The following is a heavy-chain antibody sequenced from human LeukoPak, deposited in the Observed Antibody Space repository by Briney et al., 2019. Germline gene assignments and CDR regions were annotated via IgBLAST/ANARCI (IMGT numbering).Heavy chain of an antibody. V-gene: IGHV4-39*01. CDR1: GDSISRRTYY. Sequence: PSETLSLTCTLPGDSISRRTYYWGWIRQPPGKGLEWIGCIYYSGTTYYNPSLKSRVTISVDTSKNQFSLRLNSVTAADTALYYCARHGIAAAGTYFDYWGQGTLVTVSS. D-gene: IGHD6-13*01. J-gene: IGHJ4*02. CDR2: IYYSGTT. CDR3: ARHGIAAAGTYFDY.